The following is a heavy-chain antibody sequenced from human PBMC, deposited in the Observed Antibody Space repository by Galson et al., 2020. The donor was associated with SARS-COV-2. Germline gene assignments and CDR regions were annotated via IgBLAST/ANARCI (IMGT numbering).Heavy chain of an antibody. CDR2: ISSSSSTI. Sequence: GESLKISCAASGFTFSSYSVNWVRQAPGKGLEWVSSISSSSSTIYYADSVKGRFTISRDNAKNSLYLQINSLRAEDTAVYYCARDRAAYYFDYWGQGTLVTVSS. CDR3: ARDRAAYYFDY. V-gene: IGHV3-48*04. CDR1: GFTFSSYS. J-gene: IGHJ4*02.